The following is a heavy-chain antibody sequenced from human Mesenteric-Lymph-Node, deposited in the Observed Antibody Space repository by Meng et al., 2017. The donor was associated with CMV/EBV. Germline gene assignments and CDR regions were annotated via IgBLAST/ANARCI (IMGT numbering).Heavy chain of an antibody. V-gene: IGHV1-2*02. CDR2: INPNSGGT. CDR3: ARDYAGYSSGWPGRDY. J-gene: IGHJ4*02. Sequence: ASVKVSCKASGGTFSNYAFSWVRQAPGQGLEWMGWINPNSGGTNYAQKFQGRVTMTRDTSISTAYMELSRLRSDDTAVYYCARDYAGYSSGWPGRDYWGQGTLVTVSS. CDR1: GGTFSNYA. D-gene: IGHD6-19*01.